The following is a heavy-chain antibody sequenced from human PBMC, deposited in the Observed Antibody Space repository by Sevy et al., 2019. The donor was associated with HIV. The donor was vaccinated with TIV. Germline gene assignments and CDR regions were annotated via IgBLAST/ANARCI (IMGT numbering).Heavy chain of an antibody. Sequence: GGSWRLSCAPSGFTFSGSAMPWVGQASGKGLEWVGRIRSKANSYATAYAASVKGRFTISRDDSKNTAYLQMNSLKTEDTAVYYCTRQTTRGYYWGQGTLVTVSS. CDR3: TRQTTRGYY. V-gene: IGHV3-73*01. CDR2: IRSKANSYAT. D-gene: IGHD1-1*01. CDR1: GFTFSGSA. J-gene: IGHJ4*02.